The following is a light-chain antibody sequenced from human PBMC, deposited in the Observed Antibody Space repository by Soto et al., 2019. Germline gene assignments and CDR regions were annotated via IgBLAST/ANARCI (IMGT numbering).Light chain of an antibody. CDR3: QQYNSYSQGT. CDR1: QSVSSY. J-gene: IGKJ1*01. Sequence: EIVLTQSPATLSLSPGERATLSCRASQSVSSYLAWYQQKPGQAPRLLIYDASNRDTGVPSRFSGSGSGTEFTLTISSLQPDDFATYYCQQYNSYSQGTFGQGTKV. V-gene: IGKV3-11*01. CDR2: DAS.